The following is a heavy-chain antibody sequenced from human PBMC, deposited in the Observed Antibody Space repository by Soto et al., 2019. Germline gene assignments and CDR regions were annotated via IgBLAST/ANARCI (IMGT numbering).Heavy chain of an antibody. Sequence: QVELVESGGGVVRPGRSLRLSCAASRFPFSYYAMHWVRQAPGKGLEFVAVLLDDGSKYYADSVKGRFTISKDNSMKTVDLEMSSLRPEDTALDYCAKEGTGLYNAFDIWGQATRVTVS. V-gene: IGHV3-30*18. CDR2: LLDDGSK. J-gene: IGHJ3*02. CDR3: AKEGTGLYNAFDI. CDR1: RFPFSYYA. D-gene: IGHD3-10*01.